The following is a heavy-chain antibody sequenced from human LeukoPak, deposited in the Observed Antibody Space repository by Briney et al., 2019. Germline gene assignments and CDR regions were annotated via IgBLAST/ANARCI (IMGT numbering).Heavy chain of an antibody. J-gene: IGHJ6*02. CDR2: INWNGGSK. D-gene: IGHD2-2*01. CDR3: TREGYCSTTSCAYGMDV. V-gene: IGHV3-20*04. CDR1: GFTFSSYS. Sequence: PGGSLSLYCVASGFTFSSYSMNWVRQAPGKGLEWVSGINWNGGSKGYADSVKGRFTISSDNAKNSLYLQMNSLRAEDTAFYYCTREGYCSTTSCAYGMDVWGQGTTVTVSS.